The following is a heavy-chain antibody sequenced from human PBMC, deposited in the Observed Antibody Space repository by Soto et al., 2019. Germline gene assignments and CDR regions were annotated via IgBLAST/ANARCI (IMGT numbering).Heavy chain of an antibody. CDR3: SGSVGGGFDY. CDR1: GFTVSSNY. CDR2: VYIGGNT. J-gene: IGHJ4*02. D-gene: IGHD3-16*01. V-gene: IGHV3-66*01. Sequence: EVQLVESGGGLVQPGGSLRLSCAASGFTVSSNYMSWVRQAPGKGLEWVSVVYIGGNTYYAESVEDRFTISRDNFRNRLYLQMNGLRAEDTAVYYGSGSVGGGFDYWGQGTLVTVSS.